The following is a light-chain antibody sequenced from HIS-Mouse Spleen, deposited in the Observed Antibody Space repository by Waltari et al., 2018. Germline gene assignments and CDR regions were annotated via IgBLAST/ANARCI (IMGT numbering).Light chain of an antibody. CDR2: VVS. J-gene: IGLJ2*01. V-gene: IGLV2-11*01. CDR1: SSDVGGYDY. Sequence: QSALTQPRSVSGSPGQSVTISCTGTSSDVGGYDYVPWYHQPPGKAPKLMIYVVSNRPSGVPDRFSGSKSGNTASLTISGLQAEDEADYYCCSYAGSYTLVFGGGTKLTVL. CDR3: CSYAGSYTLV.